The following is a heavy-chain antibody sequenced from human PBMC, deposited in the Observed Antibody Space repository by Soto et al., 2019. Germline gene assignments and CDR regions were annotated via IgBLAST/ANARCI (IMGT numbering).Heavy chain of an antibody. Sequence: SETLSLTCAVYGVPFSGYYWSWIRQSPGKGLEWIGEINHSGNTNYNPSLKSRVTMLVDTSKNQFSLSLSSVTAADTAVYYCARHHVRGRTIAGAAEFWGQGTLVTVSS. D-gene: IGHD1-26*01. CDR3: ARHHVRGRTIAGAAEF. V-gene: IGHV4-34*01. CDR1: GVPFSGYY. J-gene: IGHJ4*02. CDR2: INHSGNT.